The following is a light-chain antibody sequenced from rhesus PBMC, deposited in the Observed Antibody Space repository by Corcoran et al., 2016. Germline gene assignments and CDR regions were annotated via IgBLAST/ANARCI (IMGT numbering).Light chain of an antibody. CDR3: QHGSGTPYS. V-gene: IGKV1-74*01. CDR1: QNVHTY. J-gene: IGKJ2*01. Sequence: DIQMTQSPSSLSASVGDRVTITCRASQNVHTYLNWYQQKPGKAPKLLIYKASTLQSGVPSRFSGSGSGTDYTFTISSLQPEDVATYYCQHGSGTPYSCGQGTKVEIK. CDR2: KAS.